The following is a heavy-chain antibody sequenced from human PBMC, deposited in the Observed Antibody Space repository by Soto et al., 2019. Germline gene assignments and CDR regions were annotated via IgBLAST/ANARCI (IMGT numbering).Heavy chain of an antibody. CDR3: ARDPATIAAAGLHYFDY. CDR1: GFTFISYA. CDR2: ISYDGSNK. Sequence: GGSLRLSCAASGFTFISYAMHWVRQAPGKGLEWVAVISYDGSNKYYADSVKGRFTISRDNSKNTLYLQMNSLRAEDTAVYYCARDPATIAAAGLHYFDYWGHGTLVTVSS. J-gene: IGHJ4*01. V-gene: IGHV3-30-3*01. D-gene: IGHD6-13*01.